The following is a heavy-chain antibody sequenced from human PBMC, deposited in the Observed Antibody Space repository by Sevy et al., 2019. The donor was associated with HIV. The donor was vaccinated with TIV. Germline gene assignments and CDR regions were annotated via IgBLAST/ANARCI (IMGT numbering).Heavy chain of an antibody. D-gene: IGHD3-10*01. Sequence: GGSLRLSCAASGFTFSSYGMHWVRQAPGKGLEWVAVIWYDGSNKYYADSVKGRLTISRDNSKNTLYLQMNSLRAEDTAVYYSARASYGSGSYYSNPLAFDIWGQGTMVTVSS. CDR2: IWYDGSNK. CDR1: GFTFSSYG. CDR3: ARASYGSGSYYSNPLAFDI. J-gene: IGHJ3*02. V-gene: IGHV3-33*01.